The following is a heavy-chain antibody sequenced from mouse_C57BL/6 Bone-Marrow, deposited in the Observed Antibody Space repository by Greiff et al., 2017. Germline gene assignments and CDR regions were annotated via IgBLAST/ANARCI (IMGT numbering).Heavy chain of an antibody. V-gene: IGHV1-69*01. CDR2: IDPSDSYT. J-gene: IGHJ1*03. Sequence: VQLQQPGAELVMPGASVKLSCKASGYTFTSYWMHWVKQRPGQGLEWIGEIDPSDSYTNYNQKFKGKSTLTVDKSSSTAYMQPSSLTSEDSAVYYCARYRYDYGGYWYFDVWGTGTTVTVSS. CDR1: GYTFTSYW. D-gene: IGHD2-4*01. CDR3: ARYRYDYGGYWYFDV.